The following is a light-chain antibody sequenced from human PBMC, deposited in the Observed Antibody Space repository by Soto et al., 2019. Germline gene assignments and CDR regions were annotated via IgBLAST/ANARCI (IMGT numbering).Light chain of an antibody. CDR1: QSVSSSY. V-gene: IGKV3-20*01. Sequence: EIVLTQSPGTLSLSPGERATLSCRASQSVSSSYLAWYQQKPGQAPRLLIYGASSRATGIPDRFSGSGSGTDFTLTINRLEPEDFAVYYCQQYGSVITFGQGTRLEIK. CDR3: QQYGSVIT. J-gene: IGKJ5*01. CDR2: GAS.